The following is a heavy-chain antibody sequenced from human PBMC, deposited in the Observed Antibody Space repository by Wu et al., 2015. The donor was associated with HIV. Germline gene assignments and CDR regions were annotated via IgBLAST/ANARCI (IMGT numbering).Heavy chain of an antibody. CDR2: MNPNSGNT. Sequence: VQLVQSGAEVKKPGASVKVSCKASGYTFTSYDINWVRQATGQGLEWMGWMNPNSGNTGNAQKFQGRVTMTRNTSISTAYMELSSLRSEDTAVYYCVEGGGLRVTTVSVPTPWGHGNPSPPSP. CDR3: VEGGGLRVTTVSVPTP. J-gene: IGHJ5*02. D-gene: IGHD4-17*01. V-gene: IGHV1-8*01. CDR1: GYTFTSYD.